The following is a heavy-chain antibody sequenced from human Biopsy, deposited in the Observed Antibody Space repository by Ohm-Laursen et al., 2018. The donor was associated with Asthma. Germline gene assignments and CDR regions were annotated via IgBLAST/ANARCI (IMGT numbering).Heavy chain of an antibody. V-gene: IGHV1-69*10. Sequence: GASVKVSCKASEDTFSSYVISWVRQAPGQGLEWMGGIMPPFGLTNYAQRFQDRLTIRADKSTRTAYMELRRLRSEDSAVYYCARDHCSALWAGVSTDNCYFDYWGQGTLLTVSS. D-gene: IGHD5/OR15-5a*01. CDR1: EDTFSSYV. CDR2: IMPPFGLT. J-gene: IGHJ4*02. CDR3: ARDHCSALWAGVSTDNCYFDY.